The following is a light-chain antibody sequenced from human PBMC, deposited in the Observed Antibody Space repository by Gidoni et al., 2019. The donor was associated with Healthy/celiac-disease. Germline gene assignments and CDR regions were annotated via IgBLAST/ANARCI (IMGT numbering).Light chain of an antibody. Sequence: EIVMTQSPATLSVSPGEGATLSCSASQSVSSNLAWYQQKPGQAPRLLIYGASTRATGIPARLSGSGSGTEFTLTISSLQSEDFAVYYCQQYNNRYTFGQGTKLEIK. CDR3: QQYNNRYT. CDR2: GAS. J-gene: IGKJ2*01. CDR1: QSVSSN. V-gene: IGKV3-15*01.